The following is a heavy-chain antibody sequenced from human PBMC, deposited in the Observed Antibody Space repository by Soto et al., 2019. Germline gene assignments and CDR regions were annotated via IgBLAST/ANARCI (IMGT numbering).Heavy chain of an antibody. Sequence: QVQLQQSGARLLKPSEPLSLTCAVYGESFSGHIWTWIRQTPGKGLLWSGQINQSGSASYNPSLKSRVTISVHTSNSQFSLELSSVTAADTAVYYCARGLITGSHYSGGWYYFDSWGQGTQVTVSS. CDR2: INQSGSA. J-gene: IGHJ4*02. D-gene: IGHD6-19*01. CDR1: GESFSGHI. V-gene: IGHV4-34*01. CDR3: ARGLITGSHYSGGWYYFDS.